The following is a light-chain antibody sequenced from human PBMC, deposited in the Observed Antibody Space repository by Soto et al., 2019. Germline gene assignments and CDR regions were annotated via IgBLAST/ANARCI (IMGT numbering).Light chain of an antibody. CDR1: NSTIGRNT. J-gene: IGLJ1*01. CDR2: RNN. CDR3: ASWDDGLTGYV. Sequence: QSVLTQPPSASGAPGQRVTISCSGSNSTIGRNTVNWYQQLPGTAPKLLIYRNNQRPSGVPDRFSGSKSGTSASLAISGLQSDAESDYYCASWDDGLTGYVFGTGTKVTVL. V-gene: IGLV1-44*01.